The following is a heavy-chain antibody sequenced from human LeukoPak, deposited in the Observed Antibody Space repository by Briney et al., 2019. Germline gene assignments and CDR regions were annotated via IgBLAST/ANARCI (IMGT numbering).Heavy chain of an antibody. CDR1: GFTFSSYW. D-gene: IGHD3-10*01. CDR2: IKQDGSEK. V-gene: IGHV3-7*01. CDR3: AREYNYYGSGSWVDY. J-gene: IGHJ4*02. Sequence: GGSLRLSCAASGFTFSSYWMSWVRQAPGKGLEWVANIKQDGSEKYYVDSVKGRFTISRDNAKNSLYLQMNSLRAEDTAVYYCAREYNYYGSGSWVDYWGQGTLVTVFS.